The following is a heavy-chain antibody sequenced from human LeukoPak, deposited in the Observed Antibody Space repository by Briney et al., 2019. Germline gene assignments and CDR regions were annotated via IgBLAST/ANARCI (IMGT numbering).Heavy chain of an antibody. D-gene: IGHD6-19*01. V-gene: IGHV4-39*07. CDR1: GVSLSSSSYY. J-gene: IGHJ5*02. CDR2: VYFSGSS. CDR3: ARGRRRYSSGWYTWFDP. Sequence: SETLSLTCSVSGVSLSSSSYYWAWIRQPPGKGLEWIANVYFSGSSYYSRSLKSRVTISIDTSKNQFSLKLSSVTAADTAVYYCARGRRRYSSGWYTWFDPWGQGTLVTVSS.